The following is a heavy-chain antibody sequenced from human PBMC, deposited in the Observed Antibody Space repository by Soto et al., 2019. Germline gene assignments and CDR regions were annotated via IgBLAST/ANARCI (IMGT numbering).Heavy chain of an antibody. Sequence: PGGSLRLSCAASGFTFSSYWMSWVRQAPGKGLEWVANIKQDGSEKYFVDSVKGRFTISRDNAKNSLYLQMNSLRAEDTAVYYCAREFTGIQLWNDYWGQGTLVTVSS. D-gene: IGHD5-18*01. V-gene: IGHV3-7*05. CDR1: GFTFSSYW. CDR3: AREFTGIQLWNDY. CDR2: IKQDGSEK. J-gene: IGHJ4*02.